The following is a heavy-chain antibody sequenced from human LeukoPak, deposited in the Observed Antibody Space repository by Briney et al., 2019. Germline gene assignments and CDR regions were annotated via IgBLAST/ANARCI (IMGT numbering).Heavy chain of an antibody. CDR2: INHSGST. V-gene: IGHV4-34*01. D-gene: IGHD3-10*01. CDR1: VGSFSGYY. Sequence: PSETLSLTCAVYVGSFSGYYWSWIRQPPGQGLEWIGEINHSGSTNSNSSLQSRVTISVDTSNNQFSLKLSSVTAADTGVYYCVRGYYGSGSHCCHVDVWGKGTTITV. J-gene: IGHJ6*01. CDR3: VRGYYGSGSHCCHVDV.